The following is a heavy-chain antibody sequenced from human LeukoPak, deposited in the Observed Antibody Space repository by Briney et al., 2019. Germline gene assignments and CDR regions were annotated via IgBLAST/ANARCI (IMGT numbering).Heavy chain of an antibody. CDR1: GFTFSDYY. CDR2: ISSSGSTI. Sequence: GGSLRLSCAASGFTFSDYYMSWVRQAPGKGLEWVSYISSSGSTIYYADSVKGRFTISRDKAKSSLYLQMNSLRAEDTAVYYCAREMGGYRAFDIWGQGTMVTVSS. J-gene: IGHJ3*02. V-gene: IGHV3-11*01. CDR3: AREMGGYRAFDI. D-gene: IGHD5-18*01.